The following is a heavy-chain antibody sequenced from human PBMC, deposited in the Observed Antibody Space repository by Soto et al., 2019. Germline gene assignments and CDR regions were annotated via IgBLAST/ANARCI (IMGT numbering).Heavy chain of an antibody. CDR1: GFTFSSYW. Sequence: PGGSLRLSCAASGFTFSSYWMSWVRQAPGKGLEWVAVISYDGSNKYYADSVKGRFTISRDNSKNTLYLQMNSLRAEDTAMYYCAREERGYVYFDYWGQGTLVTVSS. V-gene: IGHV3-30-3*01. CDR3: AREERGYVYFDY. CDR2: ISYDGSNK. J-gene: IGHJ4*02. D-gene: IGHD5-12*01.